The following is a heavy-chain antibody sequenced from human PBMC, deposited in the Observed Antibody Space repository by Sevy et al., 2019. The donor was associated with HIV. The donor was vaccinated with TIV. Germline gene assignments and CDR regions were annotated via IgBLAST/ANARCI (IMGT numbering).Heavy chain of an antibody. V-gene: IGHV1-2*02. J-gene: IGHJ4*02. D-gene: IGHD1-26*01. CDR2: INPNSGGT. Sequence: ASKVSCKASGYTFTGYYMHWVRQAPGQGLEWMGWINPNSGGTNYAQKFQGRFTMTRDTSISTAYMELSRLRSDDTAVYYCAREGIGGSWYFDYWGQGTLVTVSS. CDR1: GYTFTGYY. CDR3: AREGIGGSWYFDY.